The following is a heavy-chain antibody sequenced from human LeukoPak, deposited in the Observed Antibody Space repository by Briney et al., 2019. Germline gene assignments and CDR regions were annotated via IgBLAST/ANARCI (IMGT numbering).Heavy chain of an antibody. CDR2: VRYDESNK. CDR1: GFTFSNYG. J-gene: IGHJ6*03. D-gene: IGHD6-19*01. V-gene: IGHV3-30*02. CDR3: AKDSSGWYVYYYMDV. Sequence: PGGTLRLSCAASGFTFSNYGMSWVRQAPGKGLEWVAFVRYDESNKYYADSVKGRFTISRDNSKNTLSLQMNSLRAEDTAVYYCAKDSSGWYVYYYMDVWGKGTTVTISS.